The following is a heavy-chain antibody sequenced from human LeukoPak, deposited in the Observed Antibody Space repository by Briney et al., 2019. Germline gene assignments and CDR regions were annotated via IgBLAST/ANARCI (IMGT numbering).Heavy chain of an antibody. J-gene: IGHJ4*02. D-gene: IGHD6-13*01. CDR1: EFTFSSYS. CDR2: ISGNSRYI. V-gene: IGHV3-21*06. CDR3: ARVAEAAAFDS. Sequence: GGSLRLSCAASEFTFSSYSMTRVRQAPGKGLEWVSSISGNSRYIYYADSMRGRFTISRDNAKNSLYLQMNSLKPEDTAVYYCARVAEAAAFDSWGQGTLVTVSS.